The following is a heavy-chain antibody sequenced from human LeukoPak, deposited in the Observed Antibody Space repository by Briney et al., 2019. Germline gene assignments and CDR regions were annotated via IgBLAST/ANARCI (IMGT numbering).Heavy chain of an antibody. CDR2: INHSGST. V-gene: IGHV4-34*01. J-gene: IGHJ3*02. CDR1: GGSFSGYY. D-gene: IGHD3-10*01. Sequence: KPSETLSLTCAVYGGSFSGYYWSWIRQPPGKGLEWIGEINHSGSTNYNPSLKSRVTISVDTSKNQFSLKLSSVTAADTAVYYCASQITMVRGVIAFDIWGQGTMVTVSS. CDR3: ASQITMVRGVIAFDI.